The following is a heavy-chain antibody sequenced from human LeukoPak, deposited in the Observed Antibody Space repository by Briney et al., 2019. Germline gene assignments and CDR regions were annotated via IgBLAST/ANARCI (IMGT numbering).Heavy chain of an antibody. CDR1: GFTFSSYA. CDR3: AKGLQLAAAGPRWFDP. D-gene: IGHD6-13*01. J-gene: IGHJ5*02. Sequence: GGSLRLSCAASGFTFSSYAMSWVRQAPGKGLEWVSAISGSGGSTYCADSVKGRFTISRDNSKNTLYLQMNSLRAEDTAVYYCAKGLQLAAAGPRWFDPWGQGTLVTVSS. CDR2: ISGSGGST. V-gene: IGHV3-23*01.